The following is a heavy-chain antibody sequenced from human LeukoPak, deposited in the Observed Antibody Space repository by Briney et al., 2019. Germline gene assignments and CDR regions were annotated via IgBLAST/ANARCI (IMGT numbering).Heavy chain of an antibody. CDR2: ISWDGGST. J-gene: IGHJ4*02. CDR1: GFTFDDYT. CDR3: AKGGEWELLSLYDLDY. Sequence: GGSLRLSCAASGFTFDDYTMHWVRQAPGKGLEWVSLISWDGGSTYYADSVEGRFTISRDNSKNSLYLQMNSLRTEDTALYYCAKGGEWELLSLYDLDYWGQGTLVTVSS. D-gene: IGHD1-26*01. V-gene: IGHV3-43*01.